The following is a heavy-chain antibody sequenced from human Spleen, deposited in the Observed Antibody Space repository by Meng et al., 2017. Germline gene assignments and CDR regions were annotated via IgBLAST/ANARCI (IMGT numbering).Heavy chain of an antibody. V-gene: IGHV4-34*01. Sequence: GSLRLSCAVYGGSFSGYYWSWIRQPPGKGLEWIGEINHSGSTNYNPSLKSRVTISVDTSKNQFSLKLSSVTAADTAVYYCARGARAEAFDIWGQGTMVTV. CDR3: ARGARAEAFDI. J-gene: IGHJ3*02. CDR2: INHSGST. CDR1: GGSFSGYY.